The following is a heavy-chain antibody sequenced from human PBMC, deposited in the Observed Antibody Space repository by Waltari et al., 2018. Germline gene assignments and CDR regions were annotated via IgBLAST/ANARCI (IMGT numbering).Heavy chain of an antibody. CDR3: APLPGGSGQTFDY. CDR1: GYTFIDYF. J-gene: IGHJ4*02. V-gene: IGHV1-69-2*01. CDR2: IDPEDGET. Sequence: ELQLVQSGAEVKKPGATVRISCQAYGYTFIDYFMHWVQQAPGKGLEWVGRIDPEDGETVYAEKFQGRVTITADTSTDTSYLELSSLRSDDTAVYYCAPLPGGSGQTFDYWGQGTLLTVSS. D-gene: IGHD3-10*01.